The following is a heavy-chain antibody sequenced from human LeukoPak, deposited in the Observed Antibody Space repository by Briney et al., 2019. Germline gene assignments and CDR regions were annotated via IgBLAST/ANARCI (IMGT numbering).Heavy chain of an antibody. Sequence: SETLSLTCTVSGGSISSYYWSWIRQPAGKGLEWIGRIYSTGSTNYNPSLKSRVTMSVDTSKNQFSLRLRSVTAADTAVYYCARQIASAGTAAFDFWGQGALVTVSS. V-gene: IGHV4-4*07. J-gene: IGHJ4*02. CDR3: ARQIASAGTAAFDF. CDR2: IYSTGST. CDR1: GGSISSYY. D-gene: IGHD6-13*01.